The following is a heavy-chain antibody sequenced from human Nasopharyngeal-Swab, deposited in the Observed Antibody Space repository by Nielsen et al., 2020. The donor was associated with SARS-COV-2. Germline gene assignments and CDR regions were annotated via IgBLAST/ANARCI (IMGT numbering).Heavy chain of an antibody. CDR2: FDPEDGET. J-gene: IGHJ5*02. Sequence: ASVKVSCKVSGYTLTELSMHWVRQAPGKGLKWMGGFDPEDGETIYAQKFQGRVTITRDTSASTAYMELSSLRSEDTAVYYCARGGDIVATIHLNWFDPWGQGTLVTVSS. V-gene: IGHV1-24*01. D-gene: IGHD5-12*01. CDR3: ARGGDIVATIHLNWFDP. CDR1: GYTLTELS.